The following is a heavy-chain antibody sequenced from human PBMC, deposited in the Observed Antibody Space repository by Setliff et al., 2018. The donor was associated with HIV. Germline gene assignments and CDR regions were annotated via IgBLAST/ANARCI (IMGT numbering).Heavy chain of an antibody. Sequence: TSETLSLTCTVSGGSISSGTYYWSWIRQPAGKGLEWIGRIHTSGGTNYNPSLKSRVTISVDTSKNQFSLRLSSVTAADTAVYYCARLHGDFYFDLWGQGTLVTVSS. J-gene: IGHJ4*02. V-gene: IGHV4-61*02. CDR3: ARLHGDFYFDL. D-gene: IGHD4-17*01. CDR1: GGSISSGTYY. CDR2: IHTSGGT.